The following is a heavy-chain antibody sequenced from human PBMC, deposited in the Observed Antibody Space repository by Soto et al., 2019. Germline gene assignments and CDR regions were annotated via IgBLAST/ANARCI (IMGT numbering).Heavy chain of an antibody. CDR1: GGTFSSYA. D-gene: IGHD6-13*01. Sequence: QVQLVQSGAEVKKPGSSVKVSCKASGGTFSSYAISWVRQAPGQGLEWMGGIIPIFGTANYAQKFQGRVTITADESTTTDNMELGSQKFEDTAVYYRARDKDITYYPAAGNASDIWGQRTMVTV. CDR3: ARDKDITYYPAAGNASDI. J-gene: IGHJ3*02. CDR2: IIPIFGTA. V-gene: IGHV1-69*01.